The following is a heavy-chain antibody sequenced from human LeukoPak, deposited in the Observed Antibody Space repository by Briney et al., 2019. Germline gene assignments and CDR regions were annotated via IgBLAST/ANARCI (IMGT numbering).Heavy chain of an antibody. CDR3: ARDAFDI. Sequence: GGSLRLSCAASGFTFSSYSMNWVRQAPGKGLEWVSCISNTNSYIYYADSVKGRFTISRDNAKNSLYLQMNSLRAEDTAVYYCARDAFDIWGQGTMVTVTS. CDR1: GFTFSSYS. J-gene: IGHJ3*02. V-gene: IGHV3-21*01. CDR2: ISNTNSYI.